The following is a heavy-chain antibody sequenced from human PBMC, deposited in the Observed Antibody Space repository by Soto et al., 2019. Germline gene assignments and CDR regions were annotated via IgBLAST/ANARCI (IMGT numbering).Heavy chain of an antibody. J-gene: IGHJ4*02. Sequence: ASVKVSCKASGYTFTSYCISWVRQAPGQGLEWMGWISAYNGNTNYAQKLQGRVTMTTDTSTSTAYMELRSLRSDDTAVYYCERDRGRVVITRIFDYWGQGTLVTVSS. CDR2: ISAYNGNT. V-gene: IGHV1-18*01. D-gene: IGHD3-22*01. CDR1: GYTFTSYC. CDR3: ERDRGRVVITRIFDY.